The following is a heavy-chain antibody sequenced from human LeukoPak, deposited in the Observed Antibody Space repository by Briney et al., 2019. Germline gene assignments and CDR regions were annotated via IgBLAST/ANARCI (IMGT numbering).Heavy chain of an antibody. CDR3: ARGGLFSTDNWFDP. V-gene: IGHV4-59*01. Sequence: PSETLFLTCTVSGGSISNYYWNWIRQPPGRGLEWIGDIYYIGSTNYNPSPKSRVTISVDTSKNQFSLKLNSVTAADTAVYYCARGGLFSTDNWFDPWGQGTLVTVSS. CDR1: GGSISNYY. D-gene: IGHD3-9*01. J-gene: IGHJ5*02. CDR2: IYYIGST.